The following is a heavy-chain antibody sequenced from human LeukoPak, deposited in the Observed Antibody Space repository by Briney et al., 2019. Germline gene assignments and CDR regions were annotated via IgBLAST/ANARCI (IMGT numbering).Heavy chain of an antibody. V-gene: IGHV4-34*01. CDR2: INHSGST. CDR1: GGSLSGYY. J-gene: IGHJ5*02. Sequence: SETLSLTCDVYGGSLSGYYWSWIRQSPGKGLEWIGEINHSGSTNYNPSLKSRVTISVETSKKQFSLRLSSVTAADTAVYYCARKGGGQLVNTRRWFDPWGQGTLVTVSS. CDR3: ARKGGGQLVNTRRWFDP. D-gene: IGHD1-1*01.